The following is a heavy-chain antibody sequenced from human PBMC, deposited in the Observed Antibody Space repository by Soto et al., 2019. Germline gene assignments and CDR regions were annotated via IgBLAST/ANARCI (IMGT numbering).Heavy chain of an antibody. CDR3: ASQVASTLYYFDY. V-gene: IGHV3-73*02. CDR2: IRGKANSYAT. J-gene: IGHJ4*02. Sequence: EVQLVESGGGLVQPGGSLKLSCAASGFTFTGSTIHWVRQASGKGLEWVGRIRGKANSYATAYAASVRGRFTISRDDSKNTAYLQMDSLKTEDTAVFYCASQVASTLYYFDYWGQGTLVTVSS. D-gene: IGHD3-10*01. CDR1: GFTFTGST.